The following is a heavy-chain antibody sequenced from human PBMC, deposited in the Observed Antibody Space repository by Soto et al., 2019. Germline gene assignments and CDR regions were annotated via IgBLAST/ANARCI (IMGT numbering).Heavy chain of an antibody. Sequence: AASVKVSCKVSGYTLTELSMHWVRQAPGKGLEWMGGFDPEDGETIYAQKFQGRVTMTEDTSTDTAYMELSSLRSEDTAVYYCARSIAVAGRGINWFDPWGQGTLVTVSS. CDR3: ARSIAVAGRGINWFDP. D-gene: IGHD6-19*01. CDR2: FDPEDGET. CDR1: GYTLTELS. J-gene: IGHJ5*02. V-gene: IGHV1-24*01.